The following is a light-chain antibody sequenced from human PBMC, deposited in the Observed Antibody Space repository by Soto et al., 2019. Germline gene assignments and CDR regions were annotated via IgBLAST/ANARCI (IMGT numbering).Light chain of an antibody. CDR1: QSLLHSNGYNY. CDR3: MQALQTPPT. V-gene: IGKV2-28*01. Sequence: DIVMTQSPVSLPVTPGEPASISCRSHQSLLHSNGYNYLDWYLQKPGQSPQLLIYLGSNRASGVPDRFSGSGSGTDFTLKISRVEAEDVGVYYCMQALQTPPTFGQGTKVEIK. CDR2: LGS. J-gene: IGKJ1*01.